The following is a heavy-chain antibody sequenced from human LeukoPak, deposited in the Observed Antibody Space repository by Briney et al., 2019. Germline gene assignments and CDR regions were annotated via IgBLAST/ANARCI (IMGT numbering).Heavy chain of an antibody. CDR3: ARIEYSGYDFRGGADY. CDR2: VYYSGST. V-gene: IGHV4-59*01. J-gene: IGHJ4*02. CDR1: GGSISTYY. D-gene: IGHD5-12*01. Sequence: SETLSLTCTVSGGSISTYYWTWIRQPPGKGLEWIGYVYYSGSTNYNPSLKSRVTISVDTSKNQFSLKLRSVTAADTAVYYCARIEYSGYDFRGGADYWGQGNLVTVSS.